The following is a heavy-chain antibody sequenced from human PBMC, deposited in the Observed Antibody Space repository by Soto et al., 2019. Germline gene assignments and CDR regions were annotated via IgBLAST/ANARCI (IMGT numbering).Heavy chain of an antibody. D-gene: IGHD2-2*02. J-gene: IGHJ6*01. Sequence: ASVKVSCKASGYTFTSYYMHWVRQAPGQGLEWMGIINPSGGSTSYAQKFQGRVTMTRDTSTSTVYMELSSLRSEDTAVYYCALVVVPAAIGRWSVTDYYYGMDVLGQGTTVTVSS. CDR3: ALVVVPAAIGRWSVTDYYYGMDV. CDR1: GYTFTSYY. CDR2: INPSGGST. V-gene: IGHV1-46*01.